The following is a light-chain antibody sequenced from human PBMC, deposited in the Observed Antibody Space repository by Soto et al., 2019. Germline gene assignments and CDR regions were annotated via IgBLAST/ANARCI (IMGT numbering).Light chain of an antibody. CDR1: QDISDD. V-gene: IGKV1-6*01. CDR3: LQNHNYPRT. J-gene: IGKJ1*01. Sequence: AIQITQSPSSLSASVGDRVTITCLSSQDISDDVGWYQQTPGKAPKLLISGASRLQSGVPSRFSGSGSGAAFTLTITSLRPEDSATYYCLQNHNYPRTFGQGTKVDIK. CDR2: GAS.